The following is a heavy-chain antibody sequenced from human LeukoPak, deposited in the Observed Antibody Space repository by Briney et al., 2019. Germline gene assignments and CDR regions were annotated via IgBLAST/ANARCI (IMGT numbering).Heavy chain of an antibody. CDR2: FFHGGAA. CDR3: ARSQALDSSGYYLDAFDI. CDR1: GDSISGAGYS. Sequence: SETLSLTCAVSGDSISGAGYSWSWIRQPPGKGLEWLGFFFHGGAAYYNPSLQSRVTISIDKSKNHVSLQLRSVTAADTAVYYCARSQALDSSGYYLDAFDIWGQGTMVTVSS. D-gene: IGHD3-22*01. J-gene: IGHJ3*02. V-gene: IGHV4-30-2*01.